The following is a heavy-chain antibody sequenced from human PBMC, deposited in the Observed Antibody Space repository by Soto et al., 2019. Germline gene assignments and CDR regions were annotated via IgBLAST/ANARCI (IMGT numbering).Heavy chain of an antibody. CDR3: AKEPVGPDWYFDL. V-gene: IGHV3-23*01. CDR1: GFTFSSYA. CDR2: ISGGGGDST. Sequence: GGSLRLSCAASGFTFSSYAMSWVRQAPGKGLEWVSAISGGGGDSTYYADSVKGRFTVSRDNSKNTLYLQMNSLRAEDTAVYNCAKEPVGPDWYFDLWGRGTLVTVSS. J-gene: IGHJ2*01.